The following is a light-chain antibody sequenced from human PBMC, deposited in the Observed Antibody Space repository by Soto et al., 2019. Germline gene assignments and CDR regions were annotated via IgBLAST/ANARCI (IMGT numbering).Light chain of an antibody. CDR1: SSDVGGYSY. V-gene: IGLV2-14*01. Sequence: QSALTQPASVSGSPGQSITISCTGTSSDVGGYSYVSWYQQHPGKTPKLMIYEVSNRPSGVSHRFSGSKSGNTASLTISGLQTEDEADYYCSSFAGSPVVFGGGTKVTVL. CDR2: EVS. J-gene: IGLJ2*01. CDR3: SSFAGSPVV.